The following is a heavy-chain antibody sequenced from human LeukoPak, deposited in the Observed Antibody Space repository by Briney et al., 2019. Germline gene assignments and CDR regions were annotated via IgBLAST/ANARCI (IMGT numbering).Heavy chain of an antibody. D-gene: IGHD2-15*01. CDR1: GVTFSSYA. Sequence: GGSLRLSCAASGVTFSSYAMSWVRQAPGKGLEWVSDISNSGDSTYCADSVKGRFTISRDNSKNTLYLQMNNLRAEDTAVFYCAKTTSLVSATPWVDPWGQGTLVTVSS. V-gene: IGHV3-23*01. CDR2: ISNSGDST. J-gene: IGHJ5*02. CDR3: AKTTSLVSATPWVDP.